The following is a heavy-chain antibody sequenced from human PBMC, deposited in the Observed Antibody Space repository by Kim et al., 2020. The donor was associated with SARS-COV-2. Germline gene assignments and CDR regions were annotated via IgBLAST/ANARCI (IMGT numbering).Heavy chain of an antibody. V-gene: IGHV3-33*06. Sequence: GGSLRLSCAASGFTFSAYGMHWVRQAPGKGLEWVAVIWFDGNNKYYGDSVKGRFTISRDNSRNILYLEMNSLRAEDTAVYYCAKAGYRDPGEEAFDVWGQGTIVTVSS. J-gene: IGHJ3*01. D-gene: IGHD3-16*01. CDR2: IWFDGNNK. CDR3: AKAGYRDPGEEAFDV. CDR1: GFTFSAYG.